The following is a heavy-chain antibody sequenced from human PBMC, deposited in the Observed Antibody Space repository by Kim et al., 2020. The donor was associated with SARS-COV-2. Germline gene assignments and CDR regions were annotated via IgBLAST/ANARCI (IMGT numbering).Heavy chain of an antibody. V-gene: IGHV3-53*01. CDR2: LFSGGGT. J-gene: IGHJ4*02. Sequence: GGSLRLSCAASGFSVSRDYMSWVRQAPGKGLEWLSVLFSGGGTYYADSVKGRFTISRDNSKNTLYLQLNSLIAEDKAVYYCARGPRACYFDYWGQGTLVT. CDR3: ARGPRACYFDY. CDR1: GFSVSRDY.